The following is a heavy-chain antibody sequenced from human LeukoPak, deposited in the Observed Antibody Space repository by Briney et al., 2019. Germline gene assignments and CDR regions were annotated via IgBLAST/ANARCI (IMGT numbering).Heavy chain of an antibody. J-gene: IGHJ6*03. CDR1: GGSFSGYS. Sequence: SETLSLTCAVYGGSFSGYSWTWIRQPPGKGLEWIGEITHSGSTNYNPSLKSRVTISVDTSKSQFSLKLTSVTAADTAVYYCARGGHDFWSPGDYYMDVWGKGTTVTVSS. D-gene: IGHD3-3*01. V-gene: IGHV4-34*01. CDR3: ARGGHDFWSPGDYYMDV. CDR2: ITHSGST.